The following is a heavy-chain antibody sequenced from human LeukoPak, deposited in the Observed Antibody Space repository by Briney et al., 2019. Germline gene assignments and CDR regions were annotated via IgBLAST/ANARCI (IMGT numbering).Heavy chain of an antibody. CDR3: ARGRYCSSTSCYHLRTFDY. CDR1: GDSVSSNSAA. CDR2: TYYRSKWYN. J-gene: IGHJ4*02. Sequence: SQTLSLTCAISGDSVSSNSAAWNWIRQSPSRGLEWLGRTYYRSKWYNDYAVSVKSRITINPDTSKNQFSLKLSSVTAADTAVYYCARGRYCSSTSCYHLRTFDYWGQGTLVTVSS. V-gene: IGHV6-1*01. D-gene: IGHD2-2*01.